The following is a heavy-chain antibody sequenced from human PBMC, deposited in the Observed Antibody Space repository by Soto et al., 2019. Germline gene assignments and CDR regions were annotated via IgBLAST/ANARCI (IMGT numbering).Heavy chain of an antibody. CDR1: GFTFSYYP. J-gene: IGHJ4*02. D-gene: IGHD3-10*01. V-gene: IGHV3-21*06. CDR3: AREGVHNYTEYYFDY. CDR2: ISGIRDYI. Sequence: GGSLRLSCAASGFTFSYYPLHWVRRAPGKGLEWVSSISGIRDYIRYADSVKGRFTISRDNAKTSLYLQMNSLTAEDTAVYYCAREGVHNYTEYYFDYWGQGTLVTVSS.